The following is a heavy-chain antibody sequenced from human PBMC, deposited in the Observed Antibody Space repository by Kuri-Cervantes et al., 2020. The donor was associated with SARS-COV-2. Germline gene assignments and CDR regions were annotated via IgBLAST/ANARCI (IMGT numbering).Heavy chain of an antibody. CDR3: AREMRMGVAVREVGMDV. CDR1: GFTFSSYA. CDR2: ILYDGSNK. V-gene: IGHV3-30-3*01. Sequence: GESLKISCAASGFTFSSYAMHWVRQAPGKGLEWVAVILYDGSNKYYADSVKGRFTISRDNSKNTLYLQMNSLRAEDTAVYYCAREMRMGVAVREVGMDVWGQGTTVTVSS. J-gene: IGHJ6*02. D-gene: IGHD2-15*01.